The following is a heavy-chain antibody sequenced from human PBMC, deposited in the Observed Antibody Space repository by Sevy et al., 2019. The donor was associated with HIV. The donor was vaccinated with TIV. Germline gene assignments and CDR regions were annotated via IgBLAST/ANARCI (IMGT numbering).Heavy chain of an antibody. Sequence: GGSLRLCCVVSGFTFRSYTMTWVRQAPGKGLEWVSTITGSGDKIYYADSVKGRFTISRDNSRNMLYLQMSSLRAADTAVYYCAKGPDYYASSGTPLDYWGQGTLVTVSS. CDR3: AKGPDYYASSGTPLDY. CDR2: ITGSGDKI. D-gene: IGHD3-22*01. V-gene: IGHV3-23*01. CDR1: GFTFRSYT. J-gene: IGHJ4*02.